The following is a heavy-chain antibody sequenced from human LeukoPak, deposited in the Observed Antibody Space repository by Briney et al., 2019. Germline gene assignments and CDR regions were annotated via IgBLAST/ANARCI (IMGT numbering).Heavy chain of an antibody. J-gene: IGHJ5*02. Sequence: GGSLILSCAASGFTFSSYGMHWVRQAPGKGLEWVAVIWYDGSNKYYADSVKGRFTISRDNSKNTLYLQMNSLRAEDTAVYYCARESYGDNENNWFDPWGQGTLVTVSS. CDR3: ARESYGDNENNWFDP. D-gene: IGHD4-17*01. CDR2: IWYDGSNK. CDR1: GFTFSSYG. V-gene: IGHV3-33*01.